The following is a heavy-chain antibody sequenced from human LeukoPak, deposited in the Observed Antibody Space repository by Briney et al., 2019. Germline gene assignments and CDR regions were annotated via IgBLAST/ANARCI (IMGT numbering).Heavy chain of an antibody. J-gene: IGHJ4*02. D-gene: IGHD2-15*01. CDR3: ARADDIVVVVAAMVDY. CDR2: ISYDGSNK. CDR1: AFTFSSYA. V-gene: IGHV3-30*04. Sequence: GGSLRPSCAASAFTFSSYAMYWVRQAPGKGLEWVAVISYDGSNKYYADSVKGRFTISRDNSKHMLYLQMNSLRAEDTAVYYCARADDIVVVVAAMVDYWGQGTLVTVSS.